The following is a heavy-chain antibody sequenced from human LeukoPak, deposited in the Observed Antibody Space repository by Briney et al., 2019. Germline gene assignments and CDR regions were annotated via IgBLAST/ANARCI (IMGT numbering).Heavy chain of an antibody. CDR2: ISGSGGST. CDR3: AKSPSGCSSLPVGY. V-gene: IGHV3-23*01. J-gene: IGHJ4*02. D-gene: IGHD5-18*01. CDR1: GFTFSSYA. Sequence: GGSLRLSCAASGFTFSSYAMSWVRQAPGKGLEWVSAISGSGGSTYYADSVKGRFTISRDNSKNTLYLQMNSLRAEDTAVYYCAKSPSGCSSLPVGYWGQGTLVTVSS.